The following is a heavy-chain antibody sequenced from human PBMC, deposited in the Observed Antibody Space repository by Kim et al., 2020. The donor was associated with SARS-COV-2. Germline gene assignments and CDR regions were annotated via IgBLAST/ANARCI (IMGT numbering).Heavy chain of an antibody. CDR2: ITADPGRT. CDR1: GFTFSNYA. D-gene: IGHD2-8*01. V-gene: IGHV3-23*01. J-gene: IGHJ6*02. Sequence: GGSLRLSCAASGFTFSNYAMNWVRQAPGKGLEWVSAITADPGRTYYVDSVKGRFTISRDNSKNTLSLQMSSLRAEDTAVYYCATAVSQTYYYGMDVWGQGTTVTVSS. CDR3: ATAVSQTYYYGMDV.